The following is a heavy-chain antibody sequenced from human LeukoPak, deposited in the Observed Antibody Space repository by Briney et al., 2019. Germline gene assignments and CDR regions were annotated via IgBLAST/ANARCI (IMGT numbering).Heavy chain of an antibody. Sequence: GGSLRLSCAASGRYWMHWVRQAPGKGLVWVLHINSDGSWTSYADSVKGRFTISKDNAKNTVYLQMSNLRVEDTAVHYCVSFYETYWGRGTLVTVSS. CDR1: GRYW. CDR3: VSFYETY. V-gene: IGHV3-74*01. J-gene: IGHJ4*02. CDR2: INSDGSWT. D-gene: IGHD2/OR15-2a*01.